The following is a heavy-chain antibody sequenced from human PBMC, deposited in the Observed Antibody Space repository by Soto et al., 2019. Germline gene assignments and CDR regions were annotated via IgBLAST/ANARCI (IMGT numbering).Heavy chain of an antibody. CDR2: IDSDGSST. Sequence: EVQLVESGGGLVQPGGSLRVSCAASGFTFGSYWMNWVRQAPGKGLVWVSRIDSDGSSTTYADSVKGRFATSRDNAKNTLYRQMSSLRVEDTAVYYCARGGPYGMDVWGQGTTVTGSS. J-gene: IGHJ6*02. V-gene: IGHV3-74*01. CDR3: ARGGPYGMDV. CDR1: GFTFGSYW.